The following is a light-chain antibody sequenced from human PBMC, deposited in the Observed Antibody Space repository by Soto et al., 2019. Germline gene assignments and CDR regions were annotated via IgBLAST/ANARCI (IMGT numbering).Light chain of an antibody. CDR3: QQYGSSRWT. Sequence: LTQSPAILSLSPGERATLSCTASQSVDTYIAWYQQRPGQPPRLLIHDTSHRASGVPARFRGSGSGTDFTLTITSLEPEDFAVYYCQQYGSSRWTFGQGTKVEIK. CDR2: DTS. CDR1: QSVDTY. V-gene: IGKV3-11*01. J-gene: IGKJ1*01.